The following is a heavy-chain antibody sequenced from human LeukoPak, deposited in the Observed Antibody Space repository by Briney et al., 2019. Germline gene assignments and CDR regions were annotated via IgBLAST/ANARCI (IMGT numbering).Heavy chain of an antibody. D-gene: IGHD4-17*01. CDR3: AREDPQTTVPEGMDV. V-gene: IGHV4-59*01. J-gene: IGHJ6*02. CDR1: GGSISAYY. CDR2: IYYTGTT. Sequence: SETLSLTCSVSGGSISAYYWSWIRQPPGKGLEWIGYIYYTGTTNYNPSLRSRLTISVDTSRNQFSLRLSSVTAADTAVYYCAREDPQTTVPEGMDVWGHGTTVIVSS.